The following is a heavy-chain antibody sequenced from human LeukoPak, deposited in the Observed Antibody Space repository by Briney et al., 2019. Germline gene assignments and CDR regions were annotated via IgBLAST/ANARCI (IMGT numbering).Heavy chain of an antibody. J-gene: IGHJ5*02. CDR1: GYTFTGHY. CDR3: ARGTDCSGGRCYTSWFDP. Sequence: ASVKLSCKASGYTFTGHYIYWVRQAPGQGLEWMGWINPNSGVTNYAQNFQGRVTMTRDTSISTAYMELNGLISDDTAVYYCARGTDCSGGRCYTSWFDPWGQGTLVTVSS. CDR2: INPNSGVT. D-gene: IGHD2-15*01. V-gene: IGHV1-2*02.